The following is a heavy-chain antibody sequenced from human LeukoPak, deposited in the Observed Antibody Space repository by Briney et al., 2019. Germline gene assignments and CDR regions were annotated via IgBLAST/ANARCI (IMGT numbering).Heavy chain of an antibody. CDR1: GFTFSSYA. D-gene: IGHD4-23*01. Sequence: GGSLRLSCAASGFTFSSYAMTWVRQAPGKGLEWVSSFSFNGESTYYADSAKGRFTISRDNSKNTLYLQMNSLRAEDTAVYYCAKDRYGGNSVIFSEYFQHWGQGTLVTVSS. V-gene: IGHV3-23*01. CDR3: AKDRYGGNSVIFSEYFQH. CDR2: FSFNGEST. J-gene: IGHJ1*01.